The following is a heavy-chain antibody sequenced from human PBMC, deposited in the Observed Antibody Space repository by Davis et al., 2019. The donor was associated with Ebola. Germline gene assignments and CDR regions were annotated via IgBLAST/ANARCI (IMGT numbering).Heavy chain of an antibody. D-gene: IGHD3-10*01. CDR1: GGSFSGYY. CDR2: INHSGNT. V-gene: IGHV4-34*01. J-gene: IGHJ4*02. CDR3: ARGQSGSDYSLWQY. Sequence: SETLSLTCAVYGGSFSGYYWTWIRQPPGKGLEWIGEINHSGNTNYNPSPKSRVTISIDTSKKQISLNLTSVTAADTAAYYCARGQSGSDYSLWQYWGQGTLVTVSS.